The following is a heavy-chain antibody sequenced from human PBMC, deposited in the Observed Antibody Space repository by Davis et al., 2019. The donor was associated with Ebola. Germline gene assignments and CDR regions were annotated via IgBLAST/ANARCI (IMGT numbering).Heavy chain of an antibody. CDR1: GGAFSSYG. V-gene: IGHV1-69*13. Sequence: SVKVSCKASGGAFSSYGINWVRQAPGQGLDWMGGIIPVFGIPKYAQKFQGRVTITADESRITAYLELSSLRSEDTAVYYCAKDRYYDNSPLYFESETWGQGTLVTVSS. CDR3: AKDRYYDNSPLYFESET. J-gene: IGHJ4*02. CDR2: IIPVFGIP. D-gene: IGHD3-22*01.